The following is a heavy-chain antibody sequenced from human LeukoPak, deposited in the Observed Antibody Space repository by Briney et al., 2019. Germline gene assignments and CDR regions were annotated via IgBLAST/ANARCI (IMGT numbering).Heavy chain of an antibody. Sequence: GGSLRLSCAASGFTFSSYSMNWVRQAPGKGLEWVSSISSSSSYIYYADSVKGRFTISRDSAKNSLYLQMNSLRAEDTAVYYCARSGKYCGGDCYPAEYFQHWGQGTLVTVSS. CDR1: GFTFSSYS. CDR2: ISSSSSYI. D-gene: IGHD2-21*02. V-gene: IGHV3-21*01. CDR3: ARSGKYCGGDCYPAEYFQH. J-gene: IGHJ1*01.